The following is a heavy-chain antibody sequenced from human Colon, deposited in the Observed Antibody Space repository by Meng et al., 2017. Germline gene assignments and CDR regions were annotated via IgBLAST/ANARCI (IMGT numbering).Heavy chain of an antibody. V-gene: IGHV4-34*01. CDR1: GRSFSCYA. CDR2: INHTGNT. Sequence: QVERLQWGSGLWKPSEAVYLTCSGFGRSFSCYALSWMRQPSGQGLEWIGEINHTGNTRYYPSHKSRLTISVDTSKVQFSLNLSSVTAADTALYYCARSVRLGVAGKSGAYWGQGTLVTVSS. CDR3: ARSVRLGVAGKSGAY. J-gene: IGHJ4*02. D-gene: IGHD6-19*01.